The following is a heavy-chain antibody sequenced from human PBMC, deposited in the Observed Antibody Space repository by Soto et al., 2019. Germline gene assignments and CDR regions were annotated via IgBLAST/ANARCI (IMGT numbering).Heavy chain of an antibody. Sequence: PSETLSLTCTVSGGSISSGGYYWSWIRQHPGKGLEWIGYIYYSGSTYYNPSLKSRVTISVDTSKNQFSLKLSSVTAADTAVYYCARQHLSGYAAEHYYGMDVWGQGTTVTAP. D-gene: IGHD5-12*01. J-gene: IGHJ6*02. CDR1: GGSISSGGYY. V-gene: IGHV4-31*03. CDR3: ARQHLSGYAAEHYYGMDV. CDR2: IYYSGST.